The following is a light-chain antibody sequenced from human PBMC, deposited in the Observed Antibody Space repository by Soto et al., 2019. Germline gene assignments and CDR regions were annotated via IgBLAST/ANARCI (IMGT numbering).Light chain of an antibody. CDR2: GAS. V-gene: IGKV3-20*01. CDR1: QSVSSSY. Sequence: EIVLTQSPRTLSLSPGERATLSCRAGQSVSSSYLAWYQQKPGQAPRLLIYGASSRATGIPDRFSGSGSETDFTLTISSLQPKDFATYSCQQSYSATWTFGHGTKVDIK. J-gene: IGKJ1*01. CDR3: QQSYSATWT.